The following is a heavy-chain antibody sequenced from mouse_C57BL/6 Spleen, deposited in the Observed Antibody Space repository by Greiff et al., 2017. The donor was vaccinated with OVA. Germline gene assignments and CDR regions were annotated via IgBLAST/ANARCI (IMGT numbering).Heavy chain of an antibody. V-gene: IGHV2-2*01. D-gene: IGHD2-3*01. Sequence: VHLVESGPGLVQPSQSLSITCTVSGFSLTNYGVHWVRQSPGKGLEWLGVIWSGGSTDYNAAFISRLSISKDNSKSQIFFKMNSLQADDTAIYYCARRYDGYYVGAMDYWGQGTSVTVSS. CDR1: GFSLTNYG. CDR2: IWSGGST. J-gene: IGHJ4*01. CDR3: ARRYDGYYVGAMDY.